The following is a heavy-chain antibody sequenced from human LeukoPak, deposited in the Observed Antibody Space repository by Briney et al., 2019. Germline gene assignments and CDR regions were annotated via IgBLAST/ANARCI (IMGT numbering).Heavy chain of an antibody. J-gene: IGHJ4*02. V-gene: IGHV4-4*07. CDR1: GGSISSYY. Sequence: SETLSLTCTVSGGSISSYYWSWIRQPAGKGLEWIGRIYTSGSTNYNPSLKSRVTMSVDTSKNQFSLKLSSVTAADTAVYYCARDLYGGLTGYYFDSWGQGTLVTVSS. CDR3: ARDLYGGLTGYYFDS. CDR2: IYTSGST. D-gene: IGHD3-9*01.